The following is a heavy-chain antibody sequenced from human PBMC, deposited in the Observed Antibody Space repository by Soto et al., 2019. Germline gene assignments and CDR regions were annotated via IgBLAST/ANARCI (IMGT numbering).Heavy chain of an antibody. Sequence: GGSLRLSCAASGFTFSDSAMTWVRQAPGKGLEWVSVISGSGVSTYYADSVRGRFTISRDNSQNMVYLQMNSLRPEDTALYYCVKRQHSSENDGFPAWGQGTQVTVSS. CDR1: GFTFSDSA. CDR3: VKRQHSSENDGFPA. D-gene: IGHD3-16*01. CDR2: ISGSGVST. V-gene: IGHV3-23*01. J-gene: IGHJ5*02.